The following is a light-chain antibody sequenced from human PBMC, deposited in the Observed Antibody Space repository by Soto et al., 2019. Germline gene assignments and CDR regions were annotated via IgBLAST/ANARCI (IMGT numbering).Light chain of an antibody. CDR1: QSVSSSY. J-gene: IGKJ1*01. Sequence: EIVLTQSPGTLSLSPGERATLSCSASQSVSSSYVAWYQQKPGQAPRLLSYGASSRATGIPDRFSGSGAGTDFTLTISRLEPEDFAVYYCQQYGSSPMTFGPGTKVDIK. V-gene: IGKV3-20*01. CDR2: GAS. CDR3: QQYGSSPMT.